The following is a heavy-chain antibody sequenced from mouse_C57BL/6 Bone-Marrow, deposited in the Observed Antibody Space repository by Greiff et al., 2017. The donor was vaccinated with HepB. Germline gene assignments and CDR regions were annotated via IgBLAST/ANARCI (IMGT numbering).Heavy chain of an antibody. CDR2: IYPGDGDT. Sequence: VQLQQSGPELVKPGASVKISCKASGYAFSSSWMNWVKQRPGKGLEWIGRIYPGDGDTNYNGKFKGKATLTADKSSSTAYMQLSSLTSEDSAVYFCARVLRYRSWWYFDVWGTGTTDTVSS. V-gene: IGHV1-82*01. J-gene: IGHJ1*03. D-gene: IGHD1-1*01. CDR1: GYAFSSSW. CDR3: ARVLRYRSWWYFDV.